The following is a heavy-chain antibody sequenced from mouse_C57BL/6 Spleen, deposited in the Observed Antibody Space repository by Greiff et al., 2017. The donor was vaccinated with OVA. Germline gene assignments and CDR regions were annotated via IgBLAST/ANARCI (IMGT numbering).Heavy chain of an antibody. CDR2: IYPSDSET. D-gene: IGHD2-3*01. CDR3: ARDGYYVEFAY. Sequence: QVQLQQSGAELVRPGSSVKLSCKASGYTFTSYWMDWVKQRPGQGLEWIGNIYPSDSETHYNQKFKDKATLTVDKSSSTAYMQLSSLTSEDSAVYYGARDGYYVEFAYWGQGTLVTVSA. V-gene: IGHV1-61*01. CDR1: GYTFTSYW. J-gene: IGHJ3*01.